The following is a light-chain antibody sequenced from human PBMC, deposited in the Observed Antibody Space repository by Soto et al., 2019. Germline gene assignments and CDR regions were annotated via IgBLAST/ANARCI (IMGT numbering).Light chain of an antibody. CDR2: DAS. CDR3: QQYNRYPRT. CDR1: QSISSW. Sequence: DIQMTQSPSTLSASVGDRVTITCRASQSISSWLAWYQQKPGKAPKLQIYDASSLESGAPSRFSGRRSGTEFTLNLSRLQPDDIATYYCQQYNRYPRTFGQGTKVEI. V-gene: IGKV1-5*01. J-gene: IGKJ1*01.